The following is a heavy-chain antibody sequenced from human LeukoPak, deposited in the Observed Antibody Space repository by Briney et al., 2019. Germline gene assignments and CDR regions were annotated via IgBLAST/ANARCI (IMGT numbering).Heavy chain of an antibody. CDR3: ARGTTVTTSYYYYYMDV. J-gene: IGHJ6*03. CDR2: IYYSGST. CDR1: GGSISSGDYY. D-gene: IGHD4-17*01. Sequence: SETLSLTCTVSGGSISSGDYYWSWIRQPPGKGLEWIGYIYYSGSTYYNPSLKSRVTISVDTSKNQFSLKLSSVTAADTAVYYCARGTTVTTSYYYYYMDVWGKGTTVTVSS. V-gene: IGHV4-30-4*08.